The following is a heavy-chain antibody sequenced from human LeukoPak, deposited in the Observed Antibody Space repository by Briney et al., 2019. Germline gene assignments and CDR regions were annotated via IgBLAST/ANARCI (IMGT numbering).Heavy chain of an antibody. Sequence: GGSLRLSCAASEYSFSGYGMHWVRQAPGKGLEWVSSISSSSSYIYYADSVKGRFTISRDNAKNSLYLQMSSLRAEVTAVYYWPKNRITGYGGDWRSDPFDIWGQGTMVTVSS. CDR3: PKNRITGYGGDWRSDPFDI. J-gene: IGHJ3*02. D-gene: IGHD2-21*02. V-gene: IGHV3-21*04. CDR1: EYSFSGYG. CDR2: ISSSSSYI.